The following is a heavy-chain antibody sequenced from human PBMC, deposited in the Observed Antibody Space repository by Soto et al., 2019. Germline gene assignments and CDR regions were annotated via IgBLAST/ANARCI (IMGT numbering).Heavy chain of an antibody. D-gene: IGHD1-7*01. CDR1: GGSISRSNFY. J-gene: IGHJ4*02. Sequence: SSETLSLTCAVSGGSISRSNFYCAWVRQPPGKGLEWIGSMYHSGSTYYNPSLQSRVSISVDTSQNQFSLRLSSVTAADTAVYYCARQLNWNYPLNSWGQGTLVTVSS. V-gene: IGHV4-39*01. CDR3: ARQLNWNYPLNS. CDR2: MYHSGST.